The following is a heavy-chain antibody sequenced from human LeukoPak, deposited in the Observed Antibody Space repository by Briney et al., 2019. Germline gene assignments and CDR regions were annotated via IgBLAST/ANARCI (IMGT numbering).Heavy chain of an antibody. CDR2: ISNSSSYI. CDR1: GFTFSSYS. V-gene: IGHV3-21*01. Sequence: TGGSLTLSCAASGFTFSSYSMNWVRQAPGKGLEWVSSISNSSSYIYYADSVKGRFTISRDNAKNSLYLQINSLRAEDTAVYYCARRFGEYVNYWGQGTLVTVSS. D-gene: IGHD3-10*01. J-gene: IGHJ4*02. CDR3: ARRFGEYVNY.